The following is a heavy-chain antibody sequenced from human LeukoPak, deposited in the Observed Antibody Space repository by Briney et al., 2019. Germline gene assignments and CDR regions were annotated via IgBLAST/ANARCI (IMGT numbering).Heavy chain of an antibody. D-gene: IGHD1-14*01. V-gene: IGHV4-30-4*01. CDR3: ARTPDGFDF. CDR2: ISYSGST. J-gene: IGHJ4*02. CDR1: GGSFRRGDDY. Sequence: PSETLSLTCTVSGGSFRRGDDYWRWSRQPPGKGLEWIVYISYSGSTYDNPSRKSRVTISVYTSKNQFSLKLSAVTAADTAVYYCARTPDGFDFWGRGTLVPVSS.